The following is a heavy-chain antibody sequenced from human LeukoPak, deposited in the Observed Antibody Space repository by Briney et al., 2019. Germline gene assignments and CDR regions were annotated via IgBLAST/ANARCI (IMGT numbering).Heavy chain of an antibody. CDR1: GYTFTSYG. D-gene: IGHD6-13*01. Sequence: ASVKVSCKASGYTFTSYGISWVRQAPGQGLEWMGWISVYNGNTNYAQKLQGRVTMTTETSTGTAYMELRSLRSDDTAVYYCATSVDSSSWYSYWGQGTLVTVSS. J-gene: IGHJ4*02. CDR2: ISVYNGNT. CDR3: ATSVDSSSWYSY. V-gene: IGHV1-18*01.